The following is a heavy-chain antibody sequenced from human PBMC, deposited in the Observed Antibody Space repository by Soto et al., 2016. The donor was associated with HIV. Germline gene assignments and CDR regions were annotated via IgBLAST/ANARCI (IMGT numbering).Heavy chain of an antibody. V-gene: IGHV3-48*04. CDR3: ARDVEQAFDY. J-gene: IGHJ4*02. Sequence: EMQLVESGGGLVQPGGSLRLSCAASGFTFSSYSMNWVRQAPGKGLEWVSYISSSSVTISYADSVKGRFTISRDNAKNSLYLQMNSLRAEDTAVYYCARDVEQAFDYWGQGTLVTVSS. CDR1: GFTFSSYS. CDR2: ISSSSVTI.